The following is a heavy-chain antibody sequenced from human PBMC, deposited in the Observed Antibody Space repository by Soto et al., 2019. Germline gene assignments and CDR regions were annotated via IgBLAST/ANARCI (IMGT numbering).Heavy chain of an antibody. Sequence: SETLSLTCTVSGGSISSYYWSWIRQPPGKGLEWIGYIYYSGSTNYNPSLKSRVTISVDTSKNQFSLKLSSVTAADTAVYYCARFKSLWVSYYFDYWGQGTLVTVSS. CDR1: GGSISSYY. D-gene: IGHD3-16*02. CDR3: ARFKSLWVSYYFDY. CDR2: IYYSGST. V-gene: IGHV4-59*01. J-gene: IGHJ4*02.